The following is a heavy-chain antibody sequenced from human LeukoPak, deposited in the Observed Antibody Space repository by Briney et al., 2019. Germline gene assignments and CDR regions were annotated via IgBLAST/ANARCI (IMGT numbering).Heavy chain of an antibody. J-gene: IGHJ4*02. CDR2: ISGSGGST. CDR1: GFTFSTDA. V-gene: IGHV3-23*01. D-gene: IGHD1-26*01. Sequence: WGSLRLSCAASGFTFSTDAMSWVRQAPGKGLEWVSGISGSGGSTYYADSVKGRFTISRDNSKNTLYLQMNSLRAEDTAVYYCAKDGGSYLRPCFDYWGQGTLVTVSS. CDR3: AKDGGSYLRPCFDY.